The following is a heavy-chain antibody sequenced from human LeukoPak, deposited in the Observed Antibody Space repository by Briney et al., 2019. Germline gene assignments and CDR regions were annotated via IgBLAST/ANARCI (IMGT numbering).Heavy chain of an antibody. CDR2: INSDGSST. J-gene: IGHJ4*02. CDR3: ARAIGSSWYRPQAFDY. D-gene: IGHD6-13*01. V-gene: IGHV3-74*01. CDR1: GFTFSSYW. Sequence: GGSLRLSCAASGFTFSSYWMHWVRQAPGKGLVWVSRINSDGSSTSYADSVKGRFTISRDNAKNTLYLQMNSLRAEDTAVCYCARAIGSSWYRPQAFDYWGQGTLVTVSS.